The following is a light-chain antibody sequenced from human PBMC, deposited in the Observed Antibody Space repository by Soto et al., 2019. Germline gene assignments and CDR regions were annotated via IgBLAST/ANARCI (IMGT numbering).Light chain of an antibody. V-gene: IGLV2-14*03. J-gene: IGLJ2*01. Sequence: QCALTQPASVSGSPGQSITISCTGTSSDVGGYNYVSWYQHHPGKAPKLMIYDVSDRPSGVSNRFSGSKSGYTASLTISGLQAEDEADYYCSSHTSTTHVVFGGGTKLTVL. CDR2: DVS. CDR1: SSDVGGYNY. CDR3: SSHTSTTHVV.